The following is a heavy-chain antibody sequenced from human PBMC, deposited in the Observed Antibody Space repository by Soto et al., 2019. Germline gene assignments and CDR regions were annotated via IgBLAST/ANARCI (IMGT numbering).Heavy chain of an antibody. D-gene: IGHD3-3*01. V-gene: IGHV2-5*01. CDR2: IYWNDDK. Sequence: VSGPTLVNPTQTLTLTCTFSGFSLSTSGVGVGWIRQPPGKALEWLALIYWNDDKRYSPSLKSRLTITKDTSKNQVVLTMTNMDPVDTATYYCAHSLTIFGVDRYGMDVWGQGTTVTVSS. J-gene: IGHJ6*02. CDR3: AHSLTIFGVDRYGMDV. CDR1: GFSLSTSGVG.